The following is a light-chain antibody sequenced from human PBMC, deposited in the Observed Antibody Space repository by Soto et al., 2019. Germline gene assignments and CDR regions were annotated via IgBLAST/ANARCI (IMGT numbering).Light chain of an antibody. CDR2: DAS. V-gene: IGKV1-5*01. J-gene: IGKJ1*01. CDR3: QQYHSYWT. CDR1: QNIRSR. Sequence: DFQMTQSPSTLSASVGDRVTITCRASQNIRSRLAWVQQKPGKAPKLLIYDASSLESGVPQRFSGSGSGTEVTLTISSLQTDDVSTYYCQQYHSYWTFGQGTKVE.